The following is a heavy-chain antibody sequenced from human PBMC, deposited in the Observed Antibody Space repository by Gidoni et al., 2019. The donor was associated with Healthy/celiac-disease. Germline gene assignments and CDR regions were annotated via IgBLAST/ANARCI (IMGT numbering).Heavy chain of an antibody. V-gene: IGHV3-15*01. J-gene: IGHJ4*02. D-gene: IGHD3-10*01. CDR3: TTEAYYGSGSYSRVSEPDDY. Sequence: EVQLVESGGGLVKPGGSLRLSCAASGFTFSNAWMRWVRQAPGKGLEWVGRIKSKTDGGTTDYAAPVKGRFTISRDDSKNTLYLQMNSLKTEDTAVYYCTTEAYYGSGSYSRVSEPDDYWGQGTLVTVSS. CDR1: GFTFSNAW. CDR2: IKSKTDGGTT.